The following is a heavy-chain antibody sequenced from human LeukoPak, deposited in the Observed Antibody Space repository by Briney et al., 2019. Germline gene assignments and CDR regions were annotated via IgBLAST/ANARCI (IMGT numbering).Heavy chain of an antibody. CDR3: AKDSPYGSGKRPLDY. D-gene: IGHD3-10*01. Sequence: GGSLRLSCAASGFTFSSYAMSWVRQAPEKGLEWVSAISGSGGSTYYADSVKGRFTISRDNSKNTLYLQMNSLRAEDTAVYYCAKDSPYGSGKRPLDYWGQGTLVTVSS. V-gene: IGHV3-23*01. J-gene: IGHJ4*02. CDR1: GFTFSSYA. CDR2: ISGSGGST.